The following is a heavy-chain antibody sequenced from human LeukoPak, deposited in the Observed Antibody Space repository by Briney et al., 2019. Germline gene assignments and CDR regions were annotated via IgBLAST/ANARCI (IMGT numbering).Heavy chain of an antibody. CDR3: AKDPYSGSYSHWFDP. J-gene: IGHJ5*02. V-gene: IGHV3-23*01. D-gene: IGHD1-26*01. CDR2: ISGSGGST. Sequence: GGSLRLSCAASGFTFSSYAMSWVRQAPGKGLEWVSAISGSGGSTYYADSVKGRFTISRDNSKNTLYLQMNSLRAEDTAVYYCAKDPYSGSYSHWFDPWGQGTLVTVSS. CDR1: GFTFSSYA.